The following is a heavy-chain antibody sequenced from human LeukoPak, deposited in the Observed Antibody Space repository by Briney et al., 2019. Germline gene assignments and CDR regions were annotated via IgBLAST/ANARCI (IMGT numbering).Heavy chain of an antibody. D-gene: IGHD3-10*01. V-gene: IGHV5-51*03. CDR3: ARSSAMTYNGSRDY. Sequence: PGESLNISCDGSGYSFTSYWIGWVRQMPGKGLEWIGIIYPGDSDNRYSPSFQGQVTISADKSISTAFLQWSSLQASDTAMYYCARSSAMTYNGSRDYWGQGTLVTVSS. CDR2: IYPGDSDN. CDR1: GYSFTSYW. J-gene: IGHJ4*02.